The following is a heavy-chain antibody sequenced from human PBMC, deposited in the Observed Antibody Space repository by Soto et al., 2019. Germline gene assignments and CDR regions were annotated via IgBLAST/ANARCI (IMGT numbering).Heavy chain of an antibody. CDR3: ARHPYSGTGDAFDI. D-gene: IGHD1-26*01. CDR2: IYYSGST. Sequence: SETLSLTCTVSGGSLSSSSYYWGWIRQPPGKGLEWIGSIYYSGSTYYNPSLKSRVTISVDTSKNQFSLKLSSVTAADTAVYYCARHPYSGTGDAFDIWGQGTMVTVSS. CDR1: GGSLSSSSYY. J-gene: IGHJ3*02. V-gene: IGHV4-39*01.